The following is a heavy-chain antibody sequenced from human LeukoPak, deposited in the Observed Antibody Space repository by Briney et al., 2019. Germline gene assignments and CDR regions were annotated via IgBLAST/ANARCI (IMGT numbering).Heavy chain of an antibody. D-gene: IGHD2-2*01. CDR2: IYYSGST. V-gene: IGHV4-59*01. CDR3: ARGVRAAANWFDP. Sequence: PSETLSLTCTVSGGSISGYYWSWIRQPPGKGLEWIGYIYYSGSTNYNPSLKSRVTISVDTSKNQFSLKLSSVTAADTAVYYCARGVRAAANWFDPWGQGTLVTVSS. CDR1: GGSISGYY. J-gene: IGHJ5*02.